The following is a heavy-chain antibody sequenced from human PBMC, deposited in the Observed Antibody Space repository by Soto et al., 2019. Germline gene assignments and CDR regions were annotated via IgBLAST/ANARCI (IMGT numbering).Heavy chain of an antibody. J-gene: IGHJ6*02. V-gene: IGHV3-11*01. CDR2: ISSGGFIT. D-gene: IGHD2-2*01. Sequence: QVQLVESGGGSVKPGGSLRLSCAASGFTFSDYYMSWIRQAPGKGLEWVSYISSGGFITYYADSVKGRFTTSWDKAKNSLYLQMNTLSANDTAVYYCATGVVPATKWGYYSYGLDFWGQGTTVTVSS. CDR1: GFTFSDYY. CDR3: ATGVVPATKWGYYSYGLDF.